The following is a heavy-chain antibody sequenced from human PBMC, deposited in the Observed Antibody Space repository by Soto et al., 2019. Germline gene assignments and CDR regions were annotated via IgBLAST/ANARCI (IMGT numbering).Heavy chain of an antibody. J-gene: IGHJ4*02. V-gene: IGHV3-21*06. CDR1: GFTFTRYS. CDR2: ISSTTNYI. Sequence: GGSLRLSCAASGFTFTRYSMNWVRQAPGKGLEWVSSISSTTNYIYYGDSMKGRFTISRDNAKNSLYLEMNSLRAEDTAVYYCARESEDLTSTFDYWGQGTLVTVSS. CDR3: ARESEDLTSTFDY.